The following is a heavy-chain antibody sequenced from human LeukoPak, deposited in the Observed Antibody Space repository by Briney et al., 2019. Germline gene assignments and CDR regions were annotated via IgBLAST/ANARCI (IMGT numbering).Heavy chain of an antibody. CDR1: GGPISSYY. CDR3: ARDLRYYDSSGKAYYYFMDE. Sequence: SETLSLTCSVSGGPISSYYWSWIRQPAGKGLEWIGRIYISGSTNYNPSLKSRVTMSVDTSKNQFSLKLSSVTAADTAVYYCARDLRYYDSSGKAYYYFMDEWGKGTTVTVSS. CDR2: IYISGST. V-gene: IGHV4-4*07. D-gene: IGHD3-22*01. J-gene: IGHJ6*03.